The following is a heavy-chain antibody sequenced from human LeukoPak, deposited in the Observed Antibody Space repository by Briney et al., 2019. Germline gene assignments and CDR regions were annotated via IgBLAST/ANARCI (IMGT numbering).Heavy chain of an antibody. CDR1: GGSFSGYY. Sequence: PSETLSLTCAVYGGSFSGYYWSWIRQPPGKGLEWIGEINHSGSTNYNPSLKSRVTISVDTSKNQFSLKLSSVTAADTAVYYCARVGYYDYVWGSYRLLKDAFDIWGQGTMVTVSS. D-gene: IGHD3-16*02. CDR2: INHSGST. V-gene: IGHV4-34*01. J-gene: IGHJ3*02. CDR3: ARVGYYDYVWGSYRLLKDAFDI.